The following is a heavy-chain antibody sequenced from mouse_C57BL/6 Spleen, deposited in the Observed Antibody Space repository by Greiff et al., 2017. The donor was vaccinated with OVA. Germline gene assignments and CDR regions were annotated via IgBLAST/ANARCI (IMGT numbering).Heavy chain of an antibody. J-gene: IGHJ4*01. V-gene: IGHV1-69*01. CDR2: IDPSDSYT. CDR1: GYTFTSYW. D-gene: IGHD2-12*01. Sequence: VQLQQPGAELVMPGASVKLSCKASGYTFTSYWMHWVKQRPGQGLEWIGAIDPSDSYTNYNQKFKGKSTLTVDKSSSTAYMQLSSLTSEDSAVYYCATYSPGNYAMDYWGQGTSVTVSS. CDR3: ATYSPGNYAMDY.